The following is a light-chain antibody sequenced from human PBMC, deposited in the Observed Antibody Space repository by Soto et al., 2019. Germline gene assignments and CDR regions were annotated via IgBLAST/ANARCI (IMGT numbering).Light chain of an antibody. Sequence: EIVLTQSPATLSLSPGERATLSCRASQSVSSYLAWYQQKPGQAPRLLIYDASNRATGIPARFSGSGSGTDFTLTISSLEPEDFATYYCQQSYTTLWTFGQGTKVDNK. CDR3: QQSYTTLWT. CDR2: DAS. J-gene: IGKJ1*01. CDR1: QSVSSY. V-gene: IGKV3-11*01.